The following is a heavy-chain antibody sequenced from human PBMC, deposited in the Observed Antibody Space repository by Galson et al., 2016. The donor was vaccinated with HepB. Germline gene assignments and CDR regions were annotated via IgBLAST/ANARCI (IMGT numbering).Heavy chain of an antibody. D-gene: IGHD1-1*01. CDR2: ISGSSGRT. CDR3: AKASGTGTHYYYYGMDV. CDR1: GFTVSNYY. Sequence: SLRLSCAASGFTVSNYYMSWVRQAPGKGLEWVSSISGSSGRTYYADSVKGRFTISRDNSKDTLYLQMNSLRVVDTAVYYRAKASGTGTHYYYYGMDVWGQGTTVTVSS. V-gene: IGHV3-23*01. J-gene: IGHJ6*02.